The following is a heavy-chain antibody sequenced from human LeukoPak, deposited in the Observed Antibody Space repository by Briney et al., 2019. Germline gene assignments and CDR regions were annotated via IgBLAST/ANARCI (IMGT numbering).Heavy chain of an antibody. J-gene: IGHJ4*02. CDR3: ASQTYQPEDTAMVGY. V-gene: IGHV4-30-4*01. D-gene: IGHD5-18*01. CDR1: GGSISSGDYY. CDR2: IYYSGST. Sequence: KASETLSLTCTVSGGSISSGDYYWSWIRQPPGKGLEWIGYIYYSGSTYYNPSLKSRVTISVDTSKNQFSLKLSSVTAADTAVYYCASQTYQPEDTAMVGYWGQGTLVTVSS.